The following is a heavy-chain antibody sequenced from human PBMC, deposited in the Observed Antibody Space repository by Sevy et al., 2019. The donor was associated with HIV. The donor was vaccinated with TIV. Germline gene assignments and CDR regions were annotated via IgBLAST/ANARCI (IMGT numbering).Heavy chain of an antibody. CDR1: GFTFSSYA. J-gene: IGHJ6*02. CDR2: ISYDGSNR. CDR3: ARDQGIDFWSGYYSLDYYYGMDV. V-gene: IGHV3-30-3*01. Sequence: GGSLRLSCAASGFTFSSYAMHWVRQAPGKGLEWVAVISYDGSNRYYADSVKGRFTISRDNSKNTLYLQMNSLRAEDTALYYWARDQGIDFWSGYYSLDYYYGMDVWGQGTTVTVSS. D-gene: IGHD3-3*01.